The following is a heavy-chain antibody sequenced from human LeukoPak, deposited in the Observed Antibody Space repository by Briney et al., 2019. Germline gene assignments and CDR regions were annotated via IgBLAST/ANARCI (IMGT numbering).Heavy chain of an antibody. CDR3: ARDSRLSSSWYYFDY. CDR1: GFTVSSNS. CDR2: IYSGGST. V-gene: IGHV3-53*01. J-gene: IGHJ4*02. D-gene: IGHD6-13*01. Sequence: PGGSLRLSCAASGFTVSSNSMSWVRQAPGKGLEWVSVIYSGGSTYYADSVKGRFTISRDNSKNTLYLQMNSLRAEDTAVYYCARDSRLSSSWYYFDYWGQGTLVTVSS.